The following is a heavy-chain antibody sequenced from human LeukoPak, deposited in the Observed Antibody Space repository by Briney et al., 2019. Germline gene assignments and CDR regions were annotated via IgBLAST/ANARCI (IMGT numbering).Heavy chain of an antibody. CDR1: GYTFTSYD. CDR2: MNPNSGNT. CDR3: ARNGYRYGDQHIDS. V-gene: IGHV1-8*01. D-gene: IGHD5-18*01. Sequence: GASVKVSCKASGYTFTSYDINWVRQATGQGLEWMGWMNPNSGNTGYAQKFQGRVTMTRNTSISTAYMELSSLRSEDTAVYYCARNGYRYGDQHIDSWGQGTLVTVSS. J-gene: IGHJ4*02.